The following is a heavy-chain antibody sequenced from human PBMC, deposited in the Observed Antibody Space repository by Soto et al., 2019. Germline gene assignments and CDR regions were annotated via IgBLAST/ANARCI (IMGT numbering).Heavy chain of an antibody. J-gene: IGHJ6*02. Sequence: PAGSLRLSCASSVFTFSTYGMSWVRHPPGRWLEWVSAISGSGGTTYYADSVKGRFTISRDNSDNMLYLQMNGLRAEDTAIYYCAKGAGYCSGGSCYSSYYYGMDVWGQGTTVTVSS. D-gene: IGHD2-15*01. CDR3: AKGAGYCSGGSCYSSYYYGMDV. CDR2: ISGSGGTT. V-gene: IGHV3-23*01. CDR1: VFTFSTYG.